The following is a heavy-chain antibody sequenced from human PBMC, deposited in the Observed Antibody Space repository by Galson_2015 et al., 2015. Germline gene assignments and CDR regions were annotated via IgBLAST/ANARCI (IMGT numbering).Heavy chain of an antibody. CDR1: GFTFSSYA. CDR3: ASRQTGIYGDYNSYYYMAV. D-gene: IGHD4-17*01. V-gene: IGHV3-30-3*01. CDR2: ISFDGTNK. J-gene: IGHJ6*03. Sequence: SLRLSCAASGFTFSSYALHWVRQAPGKGLEWVAVISFDGTNKYYADSVKGRFTISRDNSRNTLYLQLNSLRAEDTAVYYCASRQTGIYGDYNSYYYMAVWGKGTTVTVSS.